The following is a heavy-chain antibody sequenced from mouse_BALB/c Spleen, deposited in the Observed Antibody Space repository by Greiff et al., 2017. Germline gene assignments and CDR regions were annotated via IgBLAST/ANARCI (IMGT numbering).Heavy chain of an antibody. V-gene: IGHV1S41*01. D-gene: IGHD2-1*01. J-gene: IGHJ2*01. CDR2: IAPGSGST. CDR3: ARGGGNYEDY. CDR1: GYTFTSYW. Sequence: DLVKPGASVKLSCKASGYTFTSYWINWIKQRPGQGLEWIGRIAPGSGSTYYNEMFKGKATLTVDTSSSTAYIQLSSLSSEDSAVYFCARGGGNYEDYGGQGTTLTVSS.